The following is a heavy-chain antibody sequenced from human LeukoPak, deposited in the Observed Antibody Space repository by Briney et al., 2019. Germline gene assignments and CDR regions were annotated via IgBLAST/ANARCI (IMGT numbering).Heavy chain of an antibody. Sequence: ASVKVSCKASGYTFTSYDINWVRQATGQGLEWMGWMNPNSGNTGYAQKFQGRVTITRNTSISIAYMELSSLRSEDTAVYYCARGLGPLYYDSSGFYYWGQGTLVTVSS. CDR3: ARGLGPLYYDSSGFYY. CDR2: MNPNSGNT. V-gene: IGHV1-8*03. CDR1: GYTFTSYD. D-gene: IGHD3-22*01. J-gene: IGHJ4*02.